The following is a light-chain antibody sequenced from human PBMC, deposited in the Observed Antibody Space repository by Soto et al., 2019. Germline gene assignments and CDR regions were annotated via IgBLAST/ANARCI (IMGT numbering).Light chain of an antibody. V-gene: IGLV4-69*01. CDR1: SGHSSYA. CDR3: QTWGTGIWV. J-gene: IGLJ2*01. Sequence: QLVLTQSPSASASLGASVKLTCTLSSGHSSYAIAWHQQQPEKGPRYLMKLNSDGSHSKGDGIPDRFSGSSSGAERYPTISRLQSGGGADYFCQTWGTGIWVFGGGTKLTVL. CDR2: LNSDGSH.